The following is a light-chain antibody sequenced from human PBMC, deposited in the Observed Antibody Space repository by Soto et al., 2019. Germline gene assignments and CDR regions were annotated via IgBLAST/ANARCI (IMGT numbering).Light chain of an antibody. V-gene: IGKV3-11*01. CDR3: QQRSHGPPPVA. Sequence: VLRPARGSLCVSPGEGARVSYRASQSVSSYLAWYQQKPGQAPRLLIYDASNRATGIPARFSGSGSGTDFPRTISRLEPGDFAVYYCQQRSHGPPPVAFGGGTKVDIK. CDR2: DAS. J-gene: IGKJ4*01. CDR1: QSVSSY.